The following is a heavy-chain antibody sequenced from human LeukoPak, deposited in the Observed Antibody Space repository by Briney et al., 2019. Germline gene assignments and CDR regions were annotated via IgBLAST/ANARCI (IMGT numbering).Heavy chain of an antibody. D-gene: IGHD2-15*01. J-gene: IGHJ4*02. Sequence: SETLSLTCAVYGGSFTGYYWSWIRQPPGKGLDWNGEINHSGSTTYNPSLKDRLTISVDTSRNHFSLKLSSVTAADTAVYYCARCSSGGSCYSYQHWGQGTLVTVSS. CDR2: INHSGST. V-gene: IGHV4-34*01. CDR3: ARCSSGGSCYSYQH. CDR1: GGSFTGYY.